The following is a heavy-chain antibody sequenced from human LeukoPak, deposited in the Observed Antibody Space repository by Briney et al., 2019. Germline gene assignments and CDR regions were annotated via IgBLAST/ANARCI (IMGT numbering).Heavy chain of an antibody. D-gene: IGHD5-18*01. J-gene: IGHJ4*02. Sequence: PGGSLRLSCAASGFTFSSYSMNWVRQAPGKGLEWVSSISSSSSYIYYVDSVKGRFTISRDNAKNSLYLQMNSLRAEDTAVYYCARVLREYSYAYSGGFDYWGQGTLVTVSS. V-gene: IGHV3-21*01. CDR2: ISSSSSYI. CDR1: GFTFSSYS. CDR3: ARVLREYSYAYSGGFDY.